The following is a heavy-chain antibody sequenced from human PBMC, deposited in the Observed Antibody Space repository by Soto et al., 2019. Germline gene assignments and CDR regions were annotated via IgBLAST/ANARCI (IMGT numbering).Heavy chain of an antibody. Sequence: DRTVLKTRRTLSFTYPYGSFSLSTSGLGVGCFRQPPGKALEWLALVYSNDDKRFSPSLKSRLTITKDTSKKQVVLTMTNMDPVDTATYFCKNMRGSGLYGMDVWGQGTTVTVS. CDR3: KNMRGSGLYGMDV. V-gene: IGHV2-5*01. D-gene: IGHD3-10*01. CDR1: SFSLSTSGLG. CDR2: VYSNDDK. J-gene: IGHJ6*02.